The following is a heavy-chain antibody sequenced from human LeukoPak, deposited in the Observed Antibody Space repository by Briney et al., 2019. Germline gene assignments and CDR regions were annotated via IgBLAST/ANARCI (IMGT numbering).Heavy chain of an antibody. J-gene: IGHJ3*02. D-gene: IGHD1-1*01. Sequence: GGSLRLSCAASGFIFDSFSMHWVRQAPGKGLEWVSLINKGGDRTFYADSVEGRFTISRDNSKNTLYLQMNSLRAEDTAVYYCAKGWTLDAFDIWGQGTMVTVSS. CDR2: INKGGDRT. CDR3: AKGWTLDAFDI. V-gene: IGHV3-23*03. CDR1: GFIFDSFS.